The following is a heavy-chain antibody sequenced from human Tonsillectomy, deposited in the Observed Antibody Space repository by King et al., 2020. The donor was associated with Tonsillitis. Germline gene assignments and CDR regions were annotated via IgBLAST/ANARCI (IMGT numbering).Heavy chain of an antibody. CDR2: ISGSGRTT. CDR3: AKDGDDFIFDY. D-gene: IGHD3-3*01. Sequence: VQLVESGGGLVQPGGSLRLSCAASGFSFSNYAMTWVRQAQGKGLEWVSLISGSGRTTYYADSVKGRFTISRDNSRNTLYLQMNSLRDDDTAIYYCAKDGDDFIFDYWGQGTLVTVSS. J-gene: IGHJ4*02. CDR1: GFSFSNYA. V-gene: IGHV3-23*04.